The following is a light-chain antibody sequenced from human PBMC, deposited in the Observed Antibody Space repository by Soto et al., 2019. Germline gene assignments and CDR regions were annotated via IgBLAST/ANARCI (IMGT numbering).Light chain of an antibody. CDR1: QSVSSN. J-gene: IGKJ1*01. CDR2: DAS. CDR3: QQYNNWRT. V-gene: IGKV3-15*01. Sequence: EIVMTQSPATLSVSPGERATLSCRASQSVSSNLAWYQQKPGQAPRLLIYDASTRATGIPARFSGSGSGTEFTLTISSLQSEDFVVYYCQQYNNWRTFGQWTKVEIK.